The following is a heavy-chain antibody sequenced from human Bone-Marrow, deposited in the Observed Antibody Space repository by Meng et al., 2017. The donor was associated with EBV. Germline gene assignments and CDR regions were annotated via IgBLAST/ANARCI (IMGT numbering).Heavy chain of an antibody. Sequence: EVQLLESGGGLVQPGXSLRLSCVASRFRFSSFAMTWVRQAPGKGLEWVSAISSSGGSTYYADSVKGRFTISRDNSKNTLYLQMNSLRAEDTAVYYCAKGPSSRSFDPWGQGTLVTVSS. CDR3: AKGPSSRSFDP. D-gene: IGHD6-13*01. V-gene: IGHV3-23*01. CDR1: RFRFSSFA. J-gene: IGHJ5*02. CDR2: ISSSGGST.